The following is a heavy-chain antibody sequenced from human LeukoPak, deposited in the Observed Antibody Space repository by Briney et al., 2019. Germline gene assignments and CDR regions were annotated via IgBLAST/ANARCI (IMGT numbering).Heavy chain of an antibody. CDR1: GGSISSYY. D-gene: IGHD6-19*01. CDR2: IYYSGST. V-gene: IGHV4-59*01. CDR3: ATSYSSGWYHHDY. Sequence: SETLSLTCTVSGGSISSYYWSWIRQPPGKGLEWIGYIYYSGSTNYNPSLKSRATISVDTSKNQFSLKLSSVTAADTAVYYCATSYSSGWYHHDYWGQGTLVTVSS. J-gene: IGHJ4*02.